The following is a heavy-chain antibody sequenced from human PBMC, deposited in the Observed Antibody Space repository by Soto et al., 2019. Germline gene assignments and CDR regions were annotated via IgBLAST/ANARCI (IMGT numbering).Heavy chain of an antibody. CDR2: INHSGST. J-gene: IGHJ4*02. Sequence: PSETLSLTCAIYGGSFSGYYWTWIRQPPGKGLEWIGEINHSGSTNYNPSLKSRVTISVDTSKNQFSLKLSSVTAADTAVYYCTTYYYDSSSQPGGNYWGQGTLVTVSS. V-gene: IGHV4-34*01. D-gene: IGHD3-22*01. CDR3: TTYYYDSSSQPGGNY. CDR1: GGSFSGYY.